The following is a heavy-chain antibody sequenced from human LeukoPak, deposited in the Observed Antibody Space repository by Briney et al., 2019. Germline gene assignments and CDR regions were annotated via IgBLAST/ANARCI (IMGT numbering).Heavy chain of an antibody. CDR2: IKRKSDGGTT. Sequence: PGGSLRLSCAASGLTFSNAWMSWVRQAPGKGLEWVGRIKRKSDGGTTDYAAPVKGRFTISRDDSKNTLYLQMNSLKSEDTAVYYCARNSGWYGVSWGQGTLVTVSS. CDR3: ARNSGWYGVS. D-gene: IGHD6-19*01. J-gene: IGHJ4*02. V-gene: IGHV3-15*01. CDR1: GLTFSNAW.